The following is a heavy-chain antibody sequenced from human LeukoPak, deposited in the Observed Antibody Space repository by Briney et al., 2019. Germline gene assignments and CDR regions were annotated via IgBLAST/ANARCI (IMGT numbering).Heavy chain of an antibody. CDR1: GDTFTGYY. J-gene: IGHJ5*02. CDR3: ARQSLRFLEGGFDP. V-gene: IGHV1-2*02. CDR2: INPNSGGT. D-gene: IGHD3-3*01. Sequence: ASVKVSCKASGDTFTGYYMHWVRQAPGQGLEWMGWINPNSGGTNYAQKFQGRVTMTRDTSISTAYMELSRLRSDDTAVYYCARQSLRFLEGGFDPSGQGTLVTVSS.